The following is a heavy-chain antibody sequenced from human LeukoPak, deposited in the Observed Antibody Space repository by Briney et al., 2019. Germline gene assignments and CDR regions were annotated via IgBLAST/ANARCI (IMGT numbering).Heavy chain of an antibody. V-gene: IGHV4-39*01. CDR2: IYYSGST. CDR1: GGSISSSSYY. CDR3: VGYYDSSGHYFDY. J-gene: IGHJ4*02. Sequence: SETLSLTCTVSGGSISSSSYYWGWIRQPSGKGLEWIGSIYYSGSTYYNPSLKSRVTISVDTSKNQFSLKLGSVTAADTAVYYCVGYYDSSGHYFDYWGQGTLVTVSS. D-gene: IGHD3-22*01.